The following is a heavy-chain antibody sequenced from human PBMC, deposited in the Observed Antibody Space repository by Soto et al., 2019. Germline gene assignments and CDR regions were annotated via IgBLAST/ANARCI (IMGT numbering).Heavy chain of an antibody. J-gene: IGHJ6*02. Sequence: ASVKVSCKAAGYTFITYYIHWVRQAPGQGLQWMGIINPIDGTANYAQKFQGRVTITADASTSTAYMELSSLRSEDTAVYYCATYCSSTSCFDYYYYGMDVWGQGTTVTVSS. CDR1: GYTFITYY. V-gene: IGHV1-46*01. CDR2: INPIDGTA. D-gene: IGHD2-2*01. CDR3: ATYCSSTSCFDYYYYGMDV.